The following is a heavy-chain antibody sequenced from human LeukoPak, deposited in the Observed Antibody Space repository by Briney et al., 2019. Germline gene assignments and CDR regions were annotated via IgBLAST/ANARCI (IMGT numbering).Heavy chain of an antibody. CDR1: GFTFSTYS. V-gene: IGHV3-21*01. CDR2: ISTSSIYI. J-gene: IGHJ4*02. Sequence: GGSLRLSCAASGFTFSTYSMNWVRQAPGKGLEWVSFISTSSIYIYYGDSVKGRFTISRDNAKNSLHLQINSLRAEDTAVYYCARCVMEDSGYDLDYWGQGTLVTVSS. CDR3: ARCVMEDSGYDLDY. D-gene: IGHD5-12*01.